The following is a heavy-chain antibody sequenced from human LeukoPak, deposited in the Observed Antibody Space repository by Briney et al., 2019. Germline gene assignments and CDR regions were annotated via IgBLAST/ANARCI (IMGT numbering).Heavy chain of an antibody. J-gene: IGHJ4*02. V-gene: IGHV4-31*03. D-gene: IGHD2-15*01. CDR1: GGSISSGDYY. CDR3: ARDRQGYCSGGSCYNGLVEEA. CDR2: IYYSGST. Sequence: SETLSLTCTVSGGSISSGDYYWSWIRQHPGKGLEWIGYIYYSGSTYYNPSLKSRVTISVDTSKNQFSLKLSSVTAADTAVYYCARDRQGYCSGGSCYNGLVEEAWGQGTLVTVSS.